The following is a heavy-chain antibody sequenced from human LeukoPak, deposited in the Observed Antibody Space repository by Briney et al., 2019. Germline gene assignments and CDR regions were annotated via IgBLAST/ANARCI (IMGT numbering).Heavy chain of an antibody. D-gene: IGHD6-13*01. Sequence: ASVKVSCKASGGTFSSYAISWVRQAPGQGLEWMGRIIPILGIANYAQKFQGRVTITADKSTSTAYMELSSLRSEDTAVYYCATTRVTIAAAGPPDYWGQGTLVTVSS. CDR2: IIPILGIA. CDR3: ATTRVTIAAAGPPDY. CDR1: GGTFSSYA. J-gene: IGHJ4*02. V-gene: IGHV1-69*04.